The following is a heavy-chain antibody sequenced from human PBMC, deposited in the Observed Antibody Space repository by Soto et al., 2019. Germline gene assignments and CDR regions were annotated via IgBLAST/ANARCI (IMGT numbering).Heavy chain of an antibody. CDR2: FYYSGST. D-gene: IGHD2-2*01. CDR3: ARLGGYCSSTSCYGYYGMDV. V-gene: IGHV4-39*01. J-gene: IGHJ6*02. Sequence: SETLFLTCPFSGCSISRGGFYLSLIPQHPGKGLEWIGTFYYSGSTYYNPSLESRVTISVDTSKNQFSLKVSSVTAADTAVYYCARLGGYCSSTSCYGYYGMDVWGQGTTVTVSS. CDR1: GCSISRGGFY.